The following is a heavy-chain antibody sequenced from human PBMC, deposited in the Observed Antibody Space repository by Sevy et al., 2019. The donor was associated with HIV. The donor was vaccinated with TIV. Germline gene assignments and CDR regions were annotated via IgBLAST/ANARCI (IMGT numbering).Heavy chain of an antibody. CDR1: GFTFDDYA. CDR3: AKAYSSGWYGDFDY. D-gene: IGHD6-19*01. Sequence: GGSLRLSCAASGFTFDDYAMHWVRQAPGKGLERVSGISWNSGSMGYADSVKGRFTISRDNAKNSLYLQMNSLRAEDTALYYCAKAYSSGWYGDFDYWGQGTLVTVSS. CDR2: ISWNSGSM. J-gene: IGHJ4*02. V-gene: IGHV3-9*01.